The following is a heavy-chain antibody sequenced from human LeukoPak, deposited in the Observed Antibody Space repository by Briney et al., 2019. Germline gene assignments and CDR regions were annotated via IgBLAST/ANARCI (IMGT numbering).Heavy chain of an antibody. V-gene: IGHV4-34*01. CDR1: GGSFSGYY. CDR2: INHSGST. D-gene: IGHD6-19*01. CDR3: ARQRAPSSGWFIY. J-gene: IGHJ4*02. Sequence: SETLSLTCAVYGGSFSGYYWSWIRQPPGKGLEWIGEINHSGSTNYNPSLKSRVTISVDTSKNQFSLKLSSVTAAGTAVYYCARQRAPSSGWFIYWGQGTLVTVSS.